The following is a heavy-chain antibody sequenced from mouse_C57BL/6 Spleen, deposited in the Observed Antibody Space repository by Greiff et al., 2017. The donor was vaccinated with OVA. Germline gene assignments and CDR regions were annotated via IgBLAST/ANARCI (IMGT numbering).Heavy chain of an antibody. CDR3: AGITTVVADSYYAMDY. CDR1: GFTFSDYG. J-gene: IGHJ4*01. V-gene: IGHV5-17*01. D-gene: IGHD1-1*01. Sequence: EVKLMESGGGLVKPGGSLKLSCAASGFTFSDYGMHWVRQAPEKGLAWVAYISSGSSTIYYADTVKGRFTISRDNAKNTLFLQMTSLRSEDTAMYYCAGITTVVADSYYAMDYWGQGTSVTVSS. CDR2: ISSGSSTI.